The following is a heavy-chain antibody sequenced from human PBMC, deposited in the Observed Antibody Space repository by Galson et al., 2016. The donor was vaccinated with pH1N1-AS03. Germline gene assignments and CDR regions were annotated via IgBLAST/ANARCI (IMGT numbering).Heavy chain of an antibody. J-gene: IGHJ4*02. V-gene: IGHV4-61*02. CDR3: ARASPLPSGYFDY. CDR2: IYTSGST. CDR1: GGSISSGSYY. Sequence: TLSLTCTVSGGSISSGSYYWSWIRPPAGKGLEWIGRIYTSGSTNYNPSLKSRVTISVDTSKNQFSLKLSSVTAADTAVYYCARASPLPSGYFDYWGQGTLVTVSS.